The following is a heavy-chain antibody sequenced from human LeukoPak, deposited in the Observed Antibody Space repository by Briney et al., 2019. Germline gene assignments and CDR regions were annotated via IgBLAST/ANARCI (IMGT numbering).Heavy chain of an antibody. CDR1: GGPIGSYY. Sequence: SETLSLTCTVSGGPIGSYYWTWIRQPPGKGLEWIGYIYCSGSTNYIPSLKSRVTISVDTSKNQFSLKLSSVTAADTAVYYCARLSPPEITMVVSGWFDPWGQGTLVTVSS. V-gene: IGHV4-59*08. J-gene: IGHJ5*02. CDR2: IYCSGST. CDR3: ARLSPPEITMVVSGWFDP. D-gene: IGHD3-22*01.